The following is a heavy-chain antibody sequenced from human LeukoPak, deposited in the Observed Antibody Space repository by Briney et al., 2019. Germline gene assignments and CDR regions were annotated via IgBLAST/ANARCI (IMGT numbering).Heavy chain of an antibody. CDR3: AMRGTSWFDP. CDR2: IYYSGST. J-gene: IGHJ5*02. Sequence: PSETLSLTCIVSGGSISSYYWSWIRQPPGKGLEWIGYIYYSGSTNYNPSLKSRVTISVDTSKNQFSLKLSSVTAADTAVYYCAMRGTSWFDPWGQVTLVTVSS. D-gene: IGHD1-1*01. V-gene: IGHV4-59*01. CDR1: GGSISSYY.